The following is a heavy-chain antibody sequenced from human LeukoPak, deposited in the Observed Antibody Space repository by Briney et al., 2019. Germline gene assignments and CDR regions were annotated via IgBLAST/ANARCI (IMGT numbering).Heavy chain of an antibody. V-gene: IGHV3-21*01. CDR3: ARHTGPYYGSGSYGLDV. Sequence: GGSLRLSCAASGFTFDDYAMHWVRQAPGKGLEWVSSISSSSTSIYYADSVKGRFTISRDNAKNSLYLQMNSLRAEDTAVYYCARHTGPYYGSGSYGLDVWGQGTTVIVSS. D-gene: IGHD3-10*01. CDR1: GFTFDDYA. J-gene: IGHJ6*02. CDR2: ISSSSTSI.